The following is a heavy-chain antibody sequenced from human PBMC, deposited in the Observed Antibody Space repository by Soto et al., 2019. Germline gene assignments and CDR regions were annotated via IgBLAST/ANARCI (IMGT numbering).Heavy chain of an antibody. CDR1: GGTFSSYA. CDR2: IIPIFGTA. CDR3: ARDPPWYSXFSNGMDV. D-gene: IGHD4-4*01. Sequence: SVKVSCKASGGTFSSYAISWVRQAPGQGLEWMGGIIPIFGTANYAQKFQGRVTITADESTSTAYMELSSLRSEDTAVYYCARDPPWYSXFSNGMDVWGQGTTVTVSS. J-gene: IGHJ6*02. V-gene: IGHV1-69*13.